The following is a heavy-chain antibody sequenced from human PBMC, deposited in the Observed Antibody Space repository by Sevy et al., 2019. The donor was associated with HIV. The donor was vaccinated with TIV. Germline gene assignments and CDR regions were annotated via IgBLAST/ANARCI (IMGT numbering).Heavy chain of an antibody. V-gene: IGHV1-18*04. CDR3: ASAPGGDTDFDY. Sequence: ASVKVSCKASGYIFSSYGISWVRQAPGQGLEWMGWSSTSNGDTKYAQKLQGRVTMTTDTSTSTAYMELRRLRSDDTAVYYCASAPGGDTDFDYWGQGTLVTVSS. CDR1: GYIFSSYG. J-gene: IGHJ4*02. CDR2: SSTSNGDT. D-gene: IGHD2-21*01.